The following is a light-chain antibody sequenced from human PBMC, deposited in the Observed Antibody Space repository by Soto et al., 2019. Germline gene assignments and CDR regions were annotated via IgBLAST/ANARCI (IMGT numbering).Light chain of an antibody. CDR3: CSYAGSTTQTYV. V-gene: IGLV2-14*01. CDR2: DVS. J-gene: IGLJ1*01. CDR1: RSDVGGYNY. Sequence: QSVRAQPASVSGSPGQSITISCTGTRSDVGGYNYVSWYQQHPGKSPKLMIYDVSNRPSGVSNRFSGSKSGNTASLTISGLQAEDEADYYCCSYAGSTTQTYVFGRGTKVTDL.